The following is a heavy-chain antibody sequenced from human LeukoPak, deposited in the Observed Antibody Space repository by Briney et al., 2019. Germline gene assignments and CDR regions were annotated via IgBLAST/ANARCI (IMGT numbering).Heavy chain of an antibody. CDR2: ISSSSSYT. CDR1: GIPFSDYY. D-gene: IGHD6-13*01. J-gene: IGHJ4*02. CDR3: AAGTAADF. V-gene: IGHV3-11*03. Sequence: PGGSLRLSCVVSGIPFSDYYVNWIRQAPGKGLEWISYISSSSSYTDYADSVKGRFTISRDNAKSALYLHLNSLRLEDTAVYYCAAGTAADFWGQGTLVTVSS.